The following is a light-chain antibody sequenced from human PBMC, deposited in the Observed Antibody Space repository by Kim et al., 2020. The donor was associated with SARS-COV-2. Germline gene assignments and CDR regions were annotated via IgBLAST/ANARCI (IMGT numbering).Light chain of an antibody. CDR2: SAS. Sequence: ENDLTQSPGTLSLSPGERATLSCRASQSVSSKFLTWYQQKAGQAPRLVIYSASSRASGIPDRFSGSGSGTDFTLTISTLEPEDFAVYYCQQYATSPETFGQGTKVDIK. J-gene: IGKJ1*01. V-gene: IGKV3-20*01. CDR1: QSVSSKF. CDR3: QQYATSPET.